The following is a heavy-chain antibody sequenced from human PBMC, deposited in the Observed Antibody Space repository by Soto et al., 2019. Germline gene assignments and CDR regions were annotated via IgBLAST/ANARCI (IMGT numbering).Heavy chain of an antibody. CDR1: GFIVSNAW. Sequence: EVQLVESGGGLVKPGGSLSLSCAASGFIVSNAWVNWVRQAPGKGLEWVGRIKSETDGGATDYGTPVEGRFTISRDDSKSTLYLQMNSLKTEDTAVYYCTTDKSYWGQGTLVTVSA. J-gene: IGHJ4*02. V-gene: IGHV3-15*07. CDR2: IKSETDGGAT. CDR3: TTDKSY.